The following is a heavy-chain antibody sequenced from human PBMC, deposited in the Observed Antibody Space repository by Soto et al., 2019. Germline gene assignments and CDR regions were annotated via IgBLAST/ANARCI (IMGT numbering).Heavy chain of an antibody. V-gene: IGHV3-23*01. CDR1: GFTFSSYA. CDR2: ISGSGGST. D-gene: IGHD4-17*01. Sequence: PGGSLRLSCAASGFTFSSYAMSWVRQAPGKGLEWVSAISGSGGSTDYADSVKGRFTISRDNSKNTVYLQMNSLRAEDTAVYYCARDPNDYGDPNWFDPWGQGTLVTVSS. J-gene: IGHJ5*02. CDR3: ARDPNDYGDPNWFDP.